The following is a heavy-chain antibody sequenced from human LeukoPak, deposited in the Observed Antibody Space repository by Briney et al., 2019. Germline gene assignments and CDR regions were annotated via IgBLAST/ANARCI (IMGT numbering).Heavy chain of an antibody. V-gene: IGHV3-30*09. CDR3: ARDITMVRGVSDY. Sequence: PAGSLRLSCAASGFTPSSYAMHWVRQGPGKGLEWVAVISYDGDTKYYAESVKGRFGISRDNSKNTVYLLMNNLRAEDTAVYYCARDITMVRGVSDYWGQGTLVTVSS. CDR2: ISYDGDTK. D-gene: IGHD3-10*01. J-gene: IGHJ4*02. CDR1: GFTPSSYA.